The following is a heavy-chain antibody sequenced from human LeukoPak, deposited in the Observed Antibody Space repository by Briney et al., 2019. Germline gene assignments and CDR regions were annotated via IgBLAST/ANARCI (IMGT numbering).Heavy chain of an antibody. CDR1: GGFFSGYY. CDR3: AAITMVRGVPYDWFDP. V-gene: IGHV4-34*01. Sequence: SETLSLTCAVCGGFFSGYYWSWLRQPPGKGLEWIGEINHSGSTNYNPSLKSRVTISVDTSKNQVSLKLSSVTAADTAVYYCAAITMVRGVPYDWFDPWGQGTLVTVSS. J-gene: IGHJ5*02. D-gene: IGHD3-10*01. CDR2: INHSGST.